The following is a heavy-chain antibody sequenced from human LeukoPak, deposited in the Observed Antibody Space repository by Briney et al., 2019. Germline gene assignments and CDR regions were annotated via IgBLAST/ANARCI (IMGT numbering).Heavy chain of an antibody. CDR2: ISYDGSKK. V-gene: IGHV3-33*05. Sequence: PGGSLRLSCAASGFTFSNYGIHWVRQGPGKGLEWVAVISYDGSKKYYADSVKGRFTISRDSSKNTVDLQMSSLRAEDTALYHCARDVDTRGHYARFDPWGQGTLVTVSS. CDR3: ARDVDTRGHYARFDP. J-gene: IGHJ5*02. CDR1: GFTFSNYG. D-gene: IGHD5-18*01.